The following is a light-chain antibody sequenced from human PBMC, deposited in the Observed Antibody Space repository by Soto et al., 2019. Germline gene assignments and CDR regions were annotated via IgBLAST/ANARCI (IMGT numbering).Light chain of an antibody. J-gene: IGKJ1*01. Sequence: EIVLTQSPGTLSLSPGERATLSCRTSHSVDSTHLAWYQQKPGQAPRLLIYGASGRATGIPDRFGGSGSGTDFTLTISRLEPEDFAVYYCQHYGCSRTFGQGTKVEVK. CDR2: GAS. CDR1: HSVDSTH. CDR3: QHYGCSRT. V-gene: IGKV3-20*01.